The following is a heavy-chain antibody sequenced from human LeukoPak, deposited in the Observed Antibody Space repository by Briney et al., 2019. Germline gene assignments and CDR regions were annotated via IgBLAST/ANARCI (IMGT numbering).Heavy chain of an antibody. J-gene: IGHJ4*02. V-gene: IGHV4-4*07. CDR2: IYTSGST. CDR1: GGSISSYY. Sequence: SETLSLTCTVSGGSISSYYWSWLRQPAGKGLEWIGRIYTSGSTNYNPSLKSRVTMSIDTSKNQFSLKLSSVTAADTALYYCARALAVAGIFDYWGQGTLVTVSS. CDR3: ARALAVAGIFDY. D-gene: IGHD6-19*01.